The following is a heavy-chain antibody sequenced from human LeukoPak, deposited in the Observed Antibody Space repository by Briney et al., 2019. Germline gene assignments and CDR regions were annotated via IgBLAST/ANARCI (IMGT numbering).Heavy chain of an antibody. CDR3: ATMGVVVVAATCPDY. Sequence: PPGGSLRLSCAASGFTFSSYEMNWVRQAPGKGLEWVSYISSSGSTIYYADSVKSRFTISRHNAKNSLYLQMNSLRAEDTAVYYCATMGVVVVAATCPDYWGQGTLVTVSS. CDR1: GFTFSSYE. J-gene: IGHJ4*02. V-gene: IGHV3-48*03. CDR2: ISSSGSTI. D-gene: IGHD2-15*01.